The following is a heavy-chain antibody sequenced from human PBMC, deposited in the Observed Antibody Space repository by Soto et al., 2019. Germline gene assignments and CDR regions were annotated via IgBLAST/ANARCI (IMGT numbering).Heavy chain of an antibody. D-gene: IGHD3-22*01. Sequence: PGGSLSLSCAASGFTFRSYAMNWFRQAPWKWLEWVSAISASGGTTYYADSVKGRFTISRDNSKNTLYLQMNSLRAEDTAVYYCAKDLGNYYYDSSGYSSYGMDVWGQGTTVTVSS. J-gene: IGHJ6*02. V-gene: IGHV3-23*01. CDR1: GFTFRSYA. CDR3: AKDLGNYYYDSSGYSSYGMDV. CDR2: ISASGGTT.